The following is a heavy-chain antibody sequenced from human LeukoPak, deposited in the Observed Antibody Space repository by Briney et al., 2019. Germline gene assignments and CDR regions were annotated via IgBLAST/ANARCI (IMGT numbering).Heavy chain of an antibody. CDR2: ISGSGSST. CDR3: AKDDRELQVVAVRY. D-gene: IGHD2-15*01. V-gene: IGHV3-23*01. J-gene: IGHJ4*02. Sequence: QPGGSLRLSCAGSGFTFSSYAMGWVRQAPGRGLEWVSTISGSGSSTYYGDSVKGRFTISRDNSRGTLWLQMNSLRAEDTAVYYCAKDDRELQVVAVRYWGQGTLVTVSS. CDR1: GFTFSSYA.